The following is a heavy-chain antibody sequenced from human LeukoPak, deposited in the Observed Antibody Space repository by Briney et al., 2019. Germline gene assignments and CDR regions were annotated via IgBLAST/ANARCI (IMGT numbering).Heavy chain of an antibody. V-gene: IGHV4-39*07. D-gene: IGHD4-17*01. CDR2: VNHGGTT. J-gene: IGHJ4*02. CDR3: ARVVYGDYSKDFDY. CDR1: GGSIPTKNFY. Sequence: PSETLSLTCTVSGGSIPTKNFYWSWIRQPPGRGLEWIGEVNHGGTTNYNPSLKSRVIISADTSKNQFSLKLNSVTAADTAVYYCARVVYGDYSKDFDYWGQGTLVTVSS.